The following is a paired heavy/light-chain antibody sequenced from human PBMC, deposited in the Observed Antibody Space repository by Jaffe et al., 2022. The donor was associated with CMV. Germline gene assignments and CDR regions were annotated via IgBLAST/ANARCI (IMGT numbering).Light chain of an antibody. V-gene: IGLV3-21*04. CDR1: NIGSKS. CDR3: QVWDSSSDHPCV. CDR2: YDS. Sequence: SYVLTQPPSVSVAPGKTARITCGGNNIGSKSVHWYQQKPGQAPVLVIYYDSDRPSGIPERFSGSNSGNTATLTISRVEAGDEADYYCQVWDSSSDHPCVFGTGTKVTVL. J-gene: IGLJ1*01.
Heavy chain of an antibody. Sequence: QLQLQESGPGLVKPSETLSLTCTVSGGSISSSSYYWGWIRQPPGKGLEWIGSIYYSGSTYYNPSLKSRVTISVDTSKNQFSLKLSSVTAADTAVYYCARHTGDRQWLVDYYYYMDVWGKGTTVTVSS. D-gene: IGHD6-19*01. CDR2: IYYSGST. J-gene: IGHJ6*03. CDR1: GGSISSSSYY. V-gene: IGHV4-39*01. CDR3: ARHTGDRQWLVDYYYYMDV.